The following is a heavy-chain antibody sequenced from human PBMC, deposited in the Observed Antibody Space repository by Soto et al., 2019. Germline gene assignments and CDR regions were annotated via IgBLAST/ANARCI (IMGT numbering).Heavy chain of an antibody. CDR1: GFTFSSYP. J-gene: IGHJ4*02. D-gene: IGHD3-3*01. CDR2: VSPDSNYL. CDR3: ACSITTMGVVTSSDY. Sequence: EVQLVESGGGLVKPGGSLRLSCAASGFTFSSYPMQWVRQAPGKGLEWVASVSPDSNYLYYADSLKGRFTVSRDNAKNSLYLQINSLRVEDTAVYYCACSITTMGVVTSSDYWGQGTLVTVSS. V-gene: IGHV3-21*01.